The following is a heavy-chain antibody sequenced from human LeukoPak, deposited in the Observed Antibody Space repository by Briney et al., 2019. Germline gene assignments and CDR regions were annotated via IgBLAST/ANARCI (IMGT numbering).Heavy chain of an antibody. D-gene: IGHD4-17*01. CDR2: ILYGGDT. Sequence: SQTLSLTCTVSGVSISSGETYWTWIRQPPGKGLEWVGYILYGGDTYYNPSLKSRLTISLDMSKNQFSLKLKSVTPADTAVYYCARDPSDYGAFDSWGQGTLVTVSS. CDR1: GVSISSGETY. CDR3: ARDPSDYGAFDS. V-gene: IGHV4-30-4*01. J-gene: IGHJ4*02.